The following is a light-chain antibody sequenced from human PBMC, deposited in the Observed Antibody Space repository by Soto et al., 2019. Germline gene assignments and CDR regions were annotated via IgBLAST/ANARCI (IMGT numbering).Light chain of an antibody. Sequence: QSVLTQPPSASGTPGQRVTISCSGSSSNIGSNTVNWYQQLPGTAPKLLNYRNNQRPSGVPDRFSGAKSGTSASLAISGLQSEDESDYYCAAWDDGLNGPGVFGGGTKLTVL. CDR2: RNN. CDR3: AAWDDGLNGPGV. J-gene: IGLJ2*01. CDR1: SSNIGSNT. V-gene: IGLV1-44*01.